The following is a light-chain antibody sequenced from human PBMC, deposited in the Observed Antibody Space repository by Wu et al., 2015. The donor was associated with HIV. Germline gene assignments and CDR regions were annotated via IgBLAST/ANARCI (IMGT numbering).Light chain of an antibody. V-gene: IGKV3-11*01. CDR1: QSIGRN. CDR2: DSA. CDR3: QQRSSWPWT. Sequence: EIVMTQSPGTLSLSPGERATLSCRASQSIGRNLAWYQQKPGQVPRLLIYDSANRATGIPGRFSGSGSGTDFTLTINSLEPEDFAVYYCQQRSSWPWTFGQGTKVEIK. J-gene: IGKJ1*01.